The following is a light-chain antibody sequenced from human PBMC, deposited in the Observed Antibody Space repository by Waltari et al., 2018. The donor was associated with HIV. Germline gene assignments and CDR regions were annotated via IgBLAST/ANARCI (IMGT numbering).Light chain of an antibody. V-gene: IGLV2-14*01. Sequence: QSALTQPASMSGSPGQSITISCTGSSLDLGLYDFVSWYNHLPNTAPQLIIYGVDRRPPVITSRFSASKSGDVASLTISGLQAEDEADYYCTSHTLTRILLFGGGTRLTVL. CDR2: GVD. J-gene: IGLJ3*02. CDR1: SLDLGLYDF. CDR3: TSHTLTRILL.